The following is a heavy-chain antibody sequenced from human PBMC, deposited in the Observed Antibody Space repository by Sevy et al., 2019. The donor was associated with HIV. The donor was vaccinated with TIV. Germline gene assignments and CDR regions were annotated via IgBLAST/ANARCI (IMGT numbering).Heavy chain of an antibody. D-gene: IGHD2-15*01. J-gene: IGHJ5*02. CDR2: FDPEDGET. CDR3: ATKGGSHSWSENWFDP. CDR1: GYTLTELS. V-gene: IGHV1-24*01. Sequence: ASVKVSCKVSGYTLTELSMHWVRQAPGKGLEWMGGFDPEDGETIYARKFQGRVTMTEATSTDTAYMELSSLRSEDTAVYYCATKGGSHSWSENWFDPWGQGTLVTVSS.